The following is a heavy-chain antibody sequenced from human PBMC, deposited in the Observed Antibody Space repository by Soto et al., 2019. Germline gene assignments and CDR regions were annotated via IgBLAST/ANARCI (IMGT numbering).Heavy chain of an antibody. CDR3: ASALKISLGEIDY. J-gene: IGHJ4*02. CDR1: GGSIRTASYH. D-gene: IGHD3-10*01. V-gene: IGHV4-31*03. CDR2: IFYSGNT. Sequence: QVQLQESGPGLVKPSQTLSLTCTVSGGSIRTASYHWTWIRQLPGKGLEWIGYIFYSGNTDYNPSLKSRVSISVDTSKNQFSLKLSSVTAADTAVYFCASALKISLGEIDYWGQGSLVTVSS.